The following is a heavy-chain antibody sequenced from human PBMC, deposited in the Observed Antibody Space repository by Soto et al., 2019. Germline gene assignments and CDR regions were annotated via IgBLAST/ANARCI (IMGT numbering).Heavy chain of an antibody. V-gene: IGHV4-4*07. Sequence: QVKLQESGPGLVKPSETLSLTCNVSGGSIGTYYWSWIRQPAGKGLEWIGRVYTSGSANYNPSLKSRVTMSVHASKTPFSLNLSSVTAADTAVYYCARVRRTEGALPLGAFDIWGQGTMGTFSS. CDR1: GGSIGTYY. CDR2: VYTSGSA. D-gene: IGHD1-26*01. J-gene: IGHJ3*02. CDR3: ARVRRTEGALPLGAFDI.